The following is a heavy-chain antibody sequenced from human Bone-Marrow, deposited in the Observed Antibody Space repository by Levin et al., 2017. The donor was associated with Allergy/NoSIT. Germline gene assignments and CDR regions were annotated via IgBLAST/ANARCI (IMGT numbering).Heavy chain of an antibody. CDR3: ATGQGHLVGPP. Sequence: ASVKVSCKASGDTFSSYDINWVRQASGQGLEWMGWMNPNSGNTVYAKKFQGRVTMTRNTSISTAYMDLSSLRSDDTATYYCATGQGHLVGPPWGQGTLVTISA. V-gene: IGHV1-8*01. J-gene: IGHJ5*02. D-gene: IGHD6-6*01. CDR2: MNPNSGNT. CDR1: GDTFSSYD.